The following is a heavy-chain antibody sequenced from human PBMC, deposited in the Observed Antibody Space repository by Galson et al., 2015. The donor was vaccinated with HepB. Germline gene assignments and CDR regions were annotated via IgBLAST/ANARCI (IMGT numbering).Heavy chain of an antibody. V-gene: IGHV3-21*01. J-gene: IGHJ6*02. D-gene: IGHD5-18*01. CDR1: GFTFSSYS. CDR2: ISSSSSYI. CDR3: ARCGYSYGRGTPAGMDV. Sequence: SLRLSCAASGFTFSSYSMNWVRQAPGKGLEWVSSISSSSSYIYYADSVKGRFTISRDNAKNSLYLQMNSLRAEDTAVYYCARCGYSYGRGTPAGMDVWGQGTTVTVSS.